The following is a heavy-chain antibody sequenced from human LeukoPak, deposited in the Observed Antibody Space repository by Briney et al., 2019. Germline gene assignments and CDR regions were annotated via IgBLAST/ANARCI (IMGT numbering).Heavy chain of an antibody. CDR1: GFSLSTGGMG. D-gene: IGHD2-21*02. CDR3: SHRHNLGVTGPVVMFDS. V-gene: IGHV2-5*02. J-gene: IGHJ5*01. CDR2: IFWDDNE. Sequence: SGPTLVNPTQTLTLTCTFSGFSLSTGGMGVGWIRQPPGKALEWLAFIFWDDNEHYSPSLKNRLTITKDTSKNQVILTVTNMDPVDTATYYCSHRHNLGVTGPVVMFDSWGQGTLVTVSS.